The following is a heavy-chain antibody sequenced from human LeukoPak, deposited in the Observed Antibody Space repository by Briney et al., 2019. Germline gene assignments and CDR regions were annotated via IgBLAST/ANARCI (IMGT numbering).Heavy chain of an antibody. Sequence: SETLSLTCAVYGGSFSGYYWSWIRQPPGKGLEWIREINHSGSTNYNPSLKSRVTISVDTSKNQFSLKLSSVTAADTAVYYCARVPDGHSGSFDYWGQGTLVTVSS. V-gene: IGHV4-34*01. CDR3: ARVPDGHSGSFDY. D-gene: IGHD1-26*01. CDR1: GGSFSGYY. CDR2: INHSGST. J-gene: IGHJ4*02.